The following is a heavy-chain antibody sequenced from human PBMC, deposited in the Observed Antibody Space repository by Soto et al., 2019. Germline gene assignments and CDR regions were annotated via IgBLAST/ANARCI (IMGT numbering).Heavy chain of an antibody. CDR2: IYYSGST. CDR3: ARDTAMVSWYYYYGMDV. V-gene: IGHV4-39*01. CDR1: GGSISSSSYY. D-gene: IGHD5-18*01. Sequence: SETLSLTCTVSGGSISSSSYYWGWIRHPPGKGLEWIGSIYYSGSTYYNPSLKSRVTISVDTSKNQFSLKLSSVTAADTAVYYCARDTAMVSWYYYYGMDVWGQGTTVT. J-gene: IGHJ6*02.